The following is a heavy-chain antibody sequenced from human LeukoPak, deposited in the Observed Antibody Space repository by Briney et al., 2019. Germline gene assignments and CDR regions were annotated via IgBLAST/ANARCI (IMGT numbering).Heavy chain of an antibody. J-gene: IGHJ6*03. V-gene: IGHV3-49*03. D-gene: IGHD1-1*01. Sequence: GGSLRLSCTASGFTFGDYTMSWFRRAPGKGLEWVGFIRSKTYGGTTENAASVKGRFTISRDDSKSIAYLQINSLKTEGTAVYYCGRLQRNNYYIDVWGKGTTVTVSS. CDR1: GFTFGDYT. CDR2: IRSKTYGGTT. CDR3: GRLQRNNYYIDV.